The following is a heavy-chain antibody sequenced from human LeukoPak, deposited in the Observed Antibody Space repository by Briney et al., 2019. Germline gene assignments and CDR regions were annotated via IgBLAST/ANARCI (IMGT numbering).Heavy chain of an antibody. J-gene: IGHJ6*03. CDR3: VRGASLAYYMDV. CDR1: GFTFNSYW. D-gene: IGHD3-16*02. Sequence: QPGGSLRLSCAASGFTFNSYWIHWVRQAPGKGLVWVSRINTDGSRTNYADSVKGRFAISRDDAKNTVHLQMYSLGAEDSAVYYCVRGASLAYYMDVWGKGTTVTVSS. CDR2: INTDGSRT. V-gene: IGHV3-74*01.